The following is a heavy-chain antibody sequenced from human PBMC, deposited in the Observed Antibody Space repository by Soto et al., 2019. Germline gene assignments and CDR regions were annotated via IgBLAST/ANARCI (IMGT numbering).Heavy chain of an antibody. CDR1: GFTFSRSW. J-gene: IGHJ4*02. V-gene: IGHV3-74*01. CDR3: GRDQSVAGPTTLDY. D-gene: IGHD6-19*01. Sequence: GGSLRLSCAASGFTFSRSWMHWVRLAPGQGLMWVSRISSDGSNIIYADSVKGRFTISRDNAKNKLYLQMNSLKTEDTAVYYCGRDQSVAGPTTLDYWGPGTLVTVSS. CDR2: ISSDGSNI.